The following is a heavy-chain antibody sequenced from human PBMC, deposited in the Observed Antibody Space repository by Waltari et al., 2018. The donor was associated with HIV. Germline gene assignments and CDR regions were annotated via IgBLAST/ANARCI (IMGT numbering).Heavy chain of an antibody. D-gene: IGHD3-3*01. V-gene: IGHV1-8*01. CDR2: MNPNTGKT. CDR1: GYTFTSND. J-gene: IGHJ4*02. CDR3: ARISERVSRFAY. Sequence: QVQLVQSGAEVRKAGASVKVSCKASGYTFTSNDINWVRQATGQGLEWMGWMNPNTGKTGYAQKFQGRVTMTRNTSISTAYLQLSSLRSEDMAIYYCARISERVSRFAYWGQGTLVTVSS.